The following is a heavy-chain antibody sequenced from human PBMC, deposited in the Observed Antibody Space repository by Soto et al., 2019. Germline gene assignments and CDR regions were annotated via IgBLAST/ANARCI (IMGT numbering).Heavy chain of an antibody. CDR1: GDSVNSGRYY. CDR2: IFYSGTT. D-gene: IGHD2-21*02. V-gene: IGHV4-31*03. Sequence: QVQLQQSAPGLVKPSQTLALTCTVSGDSVNSGRYYWHWIRQHPGKGPGWIGYIFYSGTTYYNPSLWTRVSISIDTSKNQLSLNLPSVTAADTAVYFCAIGWRRVTGIYDSWGPGTLVTVSS. CDR3: AIGWRRVTGIYDS. J-gene: IGHJ4*02.